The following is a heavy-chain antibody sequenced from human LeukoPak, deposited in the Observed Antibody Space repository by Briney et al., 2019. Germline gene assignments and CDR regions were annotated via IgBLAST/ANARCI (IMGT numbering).Heavy chain of an antibody. CDR3: ARTYGGNSGDYFDY. Sequence: SVKVSCKASGGTFSSYAISWVRQAPGQGLEWMGGIIPIFGTANYAQKFQGRVTITADESTSTAYMELSSLRSEDTAVYYCARTYGGNSGDYFDYWGQGTLVTVSS. CDR2: IIPIFGTA. CDR1: GGTFSSYA. D-gene: IGHD4-23*01. V-gene: IGHV1-69*13. J-gene: IGHJ4*02.